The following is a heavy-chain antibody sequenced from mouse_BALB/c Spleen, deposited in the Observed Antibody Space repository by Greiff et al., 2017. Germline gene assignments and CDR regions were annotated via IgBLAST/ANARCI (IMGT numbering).Heavy chain of an antibody. CDR1: GYTFTSYW. D-gene: IGHD2-4*01. CDR3: ARSGDDYAWFAY. V-gene: IGHV1-7*01. CDR2: INPSTGYT. J-gene: IGHJ3*01. Sequence: VKLLESGAELAKPGASVKMSCKASGYTFTSYWMHWVKQRPGQGLEWIGYINPSTGYTEYNQKFKDKATLTADKSSSTAYMQLSSLTSEDSAVYYCARSGDDYAWFAYWGQGTLVTVSA.